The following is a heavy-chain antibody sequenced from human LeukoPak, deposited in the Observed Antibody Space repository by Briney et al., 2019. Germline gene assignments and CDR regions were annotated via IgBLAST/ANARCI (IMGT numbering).Heavy chain of an antibody. V-gene: IGHV4-59*11. J-gene: IGHJ6*04. D-gene: IGHD3-3*01. CDR1: GAFISAHY. CDR2: IHDSGST. CDR3: AGGALGVVIKGLKV. Sequence: SETLPLTCSVSGAFISAHYWTWIRQPPGKGLEWIGYIHDSGSTNYNPPLKGRVTISSDTSKNQFSLKLTSVTAADTAVYYCAGGALGVVIKGLKVWGKGTTVTVSS.